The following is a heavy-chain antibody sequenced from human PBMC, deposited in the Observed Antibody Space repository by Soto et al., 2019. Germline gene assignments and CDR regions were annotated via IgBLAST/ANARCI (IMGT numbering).Heavy chain of an antibody. Sequence: VGSLRLSCAASGFTFSSYGMHWVRQAPGKGLEWVAVISYDGSNKYYADSVKGRFTISRDNSKNTLYLQMNSLRAEDTAVYYCAKHYQLLGSSGFDYWGQGTLVTVSS. D-gene: IGHD3-22*01. V-gene: IGHV3-30*18. CDR2: ISYDGSNK. CDR3: AKHYQLLGSSGFDY. CDR1: GFTFSSYG. J-gene: IGHJ4*02.